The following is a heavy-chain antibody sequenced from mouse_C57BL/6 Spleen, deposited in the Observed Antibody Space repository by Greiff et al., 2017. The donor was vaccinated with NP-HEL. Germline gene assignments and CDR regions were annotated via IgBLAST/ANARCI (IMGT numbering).Heavy chain of an antibody. Sequence: QVQLQQPGAELVMPGASVKLSCKASGYTFTSYWMHWVKQRPGQGLEWIGEIDPSDSYTNYNQKFKGKSTLTVDKSSSTAYMQLSSLTSEDSAVYYCARRGTRPAPFAYWGQGTLVTVSA. CDR3: ARRGTRPAPFAY. CDR1: GYTFTSYW. J-gene: IGHJ3*01. V-gene: IGHV1-69*01. CDR2: IDPSDSYT.